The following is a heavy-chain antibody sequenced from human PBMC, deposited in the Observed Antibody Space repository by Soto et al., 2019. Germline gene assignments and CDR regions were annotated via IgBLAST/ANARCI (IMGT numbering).Heavy chain of an antibody. CDR2: ISYDGSLQ. V-gene: IGHV3-30*03. Sequence: QAQLVESGGGVVQPGRSLRLSCAASGFAVSSYGMHWVRQAQGTGLEWVAVISYDGSLQHYADSVKGRFTISRDNAKHMVLLQVSSLRAEDTAVYYCVSDRGYGHAAVPYSWGQGTLVSFSS. J-gene: IGHJ4*02. CDR1: GFAVSSYG. CDR3: VSDRGYGHAAVPYS. D-gene: IGHD5-18*01.